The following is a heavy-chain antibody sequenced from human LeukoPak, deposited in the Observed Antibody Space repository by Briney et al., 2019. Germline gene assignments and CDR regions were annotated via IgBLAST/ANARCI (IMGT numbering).Heavy chain of an antibody. J-gene: IGHJ4*02. CDR2: ISSSSSTI. CDR3: ARAGGTSPFDY. V-gene: IGHV3-48*01. D-gene: IGHD4-23*01. CDR1: GFTFSSYS. Sequence: QPGGSLRLSCAASGFTFSSYSMNWVRQAPGKGLEWVSYISSSSSTIYYADSVKGRFTISRDNAKNSLYLQMNSLRAEDTAVYYCARAGGTSPFDYWGQGTLVTVSS.